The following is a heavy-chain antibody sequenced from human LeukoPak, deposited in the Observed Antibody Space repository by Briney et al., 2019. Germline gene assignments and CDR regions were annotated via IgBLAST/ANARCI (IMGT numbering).Heavy chain of an antibody. CDR3: AKELDTMFFDY. J-gene: IGHJ4*02. CDR2: AGWAGGTT. V-gene: IGHV3-43*01. Sequence: GGSLRLSCATSGFNFDRYTIHWVRQAPGKGLEWVSLAGWAGGTTFYSDSEGGRFTISRDSGRKSVYLQMNSLTTDDTAFYFCAKELDTMFFDYWGQGALVTVSS. D-gene: IGHD3-10*02. CDR1: GFNFDRYT.